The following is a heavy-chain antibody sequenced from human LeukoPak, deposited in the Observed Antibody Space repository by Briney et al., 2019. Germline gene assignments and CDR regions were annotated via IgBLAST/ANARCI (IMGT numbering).Heavy chain of an antibody. D-gene: IGHD2-2*01. Sequence: ASVKVSCKASGGTFSSYAISWVRQAPGQGLEWMGGIIPIFGTANYAQKFQGRVTITADESTSTAHMELSSLRSEDTAVYYCARTLNYCSSTSCTWDPVGYWGQGTLVTVSS. CDR1: GGTFSSYA. J-gene: IGHJ4*02. V-gene: IGHV1-69*13. CDR3: ARTLNYCSSTSCTWDPVGY. CDR2: IIPIFGTA.